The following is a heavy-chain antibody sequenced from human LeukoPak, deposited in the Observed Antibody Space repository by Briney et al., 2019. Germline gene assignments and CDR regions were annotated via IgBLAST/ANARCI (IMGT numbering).Heavy chain of an antibody. Sequence: PSQTLSLTCTVSGGSTSSGSYYWTWIRQPAGKGLEWIGRIFISGSTNYNPSLRSRVTISLDTSKNQFSLKLSSVTAADTAVYYCARGNYYGSGSRDAFDIWGQGTMVTVSS. J-gene: IGHJ3*02. V-gene: IGHV4-61*02. CDR2: IFISGST. D-gene: IGHD3-10*01. CDR1: GGSTSSGSYY. CDR3: ARGNYYGSGSRDAFDI.